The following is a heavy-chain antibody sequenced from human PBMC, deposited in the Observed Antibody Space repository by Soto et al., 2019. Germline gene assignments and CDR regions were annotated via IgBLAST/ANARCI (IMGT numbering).Heavy chain of an antibody. CDR1: GYIFTAYL. V-gene: IGHV1-3*04. D-gene: IGHD3-16*01. CDR3: AREDGGSPLDY. CDR2: ISTATGNT. Sequence: QVVQSGAEMRKPGASVKVSCTASGYIFTAYLIHWVRQAPGQRPEWMGWISTATGNTEYSQKFQGRLTITRDTAANTVYMELGGLTSEDTSVYYCAREDGGSPLDYWGQGTLITVSS. J-gene: IGHJ4*02.